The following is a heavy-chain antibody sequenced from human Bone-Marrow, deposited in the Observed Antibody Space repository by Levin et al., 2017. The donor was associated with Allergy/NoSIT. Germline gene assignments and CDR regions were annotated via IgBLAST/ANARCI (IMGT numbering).Heavy chain of an antibody. J-gene: IGHJ5*02. CDR2: IYWDNDK. V-gene: IGHV2-5*02. D-gene: IGHD6-13*01. CDR3: AHGGGNWYNSWCGP. CDR1: GFSLSTSGVG. Sequence: SGPTLVKPTQTLTLTCTFSGFSLSTSGVGVAWIRQPPGKALEWLALIYWDNDKRYSPSLKSRLTITKDTSKNQVVLTLTNLEPVETATEYGAHGGGNWYNSWCGPWGQGTLVA.